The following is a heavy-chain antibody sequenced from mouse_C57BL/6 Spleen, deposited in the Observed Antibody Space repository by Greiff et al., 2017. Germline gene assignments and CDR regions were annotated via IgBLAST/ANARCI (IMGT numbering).Heavy chain of an antibody. J-gene: IGHJ3*01. D-gene: IGHD2-13*01. CDR3: ARSSYYGDYEAWFDY. CDR1: GYTFTDYY. Sequence: VQLKQSGPVLVKPGASVKMSCKASGYTFTDYYMNWVKQSHGKSLEWIGVINPYNGGTSYNQKFKGKATLTVDKSSSTAYMELNSLTSEDSAVYYCARSSYYGDYEAWFDYWGQGTLVTVSA. CDR2: INPYNGGT. V-gene: IGHV1-19*01.